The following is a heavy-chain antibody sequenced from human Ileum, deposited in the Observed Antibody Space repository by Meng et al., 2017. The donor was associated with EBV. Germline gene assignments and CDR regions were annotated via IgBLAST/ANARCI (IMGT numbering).Heavy chain of an antibody. Sequence: QIHCQDHGPPRFEPKQTLTLPCTFSGFSISIRGVSLGWIRQPPGKALEWLAVIYWNDDKGYSPSLKSRLTITKDTSKNQVVLTMTNMDPVDTATYYCAHTKHSSGYYYHDYWGQGTLVTVSS. CDR2: IYWNDDK. D-gene: IGHD3-22*01. J-gene: IGHJ4*02. CDR1: GFSISIRGVS. CDR3: AHTKHSSGYYYHDY. V-gene: IGHV2-5*01.